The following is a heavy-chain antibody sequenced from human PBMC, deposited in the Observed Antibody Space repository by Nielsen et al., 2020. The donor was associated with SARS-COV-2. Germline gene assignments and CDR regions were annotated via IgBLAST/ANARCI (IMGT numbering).Heavy chain of an antibody. Sequence: GESLKISCSASGFTFSAYAMQWVRQAPGQGLEYVSVINNNGVITYYTDSVKGRFTISTDISKNTLYLQMNSLRAEDTAVYYCTKGAQLGDYWGQGTLVTVSS. CDR2: INNNGVIT. CDR1: GFTFSAYA. CDR3: TKGAQLGDY. D-gene: IGHD6-13*01. V-gene: IGHV3-64*04. J-gene: IGHJ4*02.